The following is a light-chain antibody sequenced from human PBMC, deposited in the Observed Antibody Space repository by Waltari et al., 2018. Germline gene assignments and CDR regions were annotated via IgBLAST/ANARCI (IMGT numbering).Light chain of an antibody. V-gene: IGKV3-20*01. CDR1: QSVGKS. Sequence: EIVLTQSPGTLSLSPGERATLSCRASQSVGKSLAWYQQKSGQAPRLLIYDASTRATGIPDRFSASGFGTDFSLTISRLEPEEFAVYYCQKYVRLPVTFGQGTKVEIK. CDR3: QKYVRLPVT. J-gene: IGKJ1*01. CDR2: DAS.